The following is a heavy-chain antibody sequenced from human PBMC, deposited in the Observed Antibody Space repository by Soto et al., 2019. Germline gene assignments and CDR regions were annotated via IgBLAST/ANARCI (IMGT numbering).Heavy chain of an antibody. CDR2: INQDGSEK. CDR1: GFTFSSYW. CDR3: ARATVRYCSGGSCYLRGFDP. V-gene: IGHV3-7*01. J-gene: IGHJ5*02. Sequence: PGGSMELSSAASGFTFSSYWMSWVRQVPGKGLEWVANINQDGSEKYYVDSVGGRFTISRDNAKNSLYLQMNTLRAEDTAVYYCARATVRYCSGGSCYLRGFDPWGQGTLVTVSS. D-gene: IGHD2-15*01.